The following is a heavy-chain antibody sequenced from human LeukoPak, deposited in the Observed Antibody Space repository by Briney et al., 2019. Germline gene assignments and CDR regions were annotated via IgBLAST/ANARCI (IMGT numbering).Heavy chain of an antibody. CDR3: ARDNIVVVPAAIIHYYYYYMDV. D-gene: IGHD2-2*02. CDR2: ISSSSSYI. J-gene: IGHJ6*03. Sequence: PGGSLRLSCAASGFTFSSYSMNWVRQAPGKGLEWVSSISSSSSYIYYADSVKGRFTISRDNAKNSLYLQMNSLRAEDTAVYYCARDNIVVVPAAIIHYYYYYMDVWGKGTTVTVSS. V-gene: IGHV3-21*01. CDR1: GFTFSSYS.